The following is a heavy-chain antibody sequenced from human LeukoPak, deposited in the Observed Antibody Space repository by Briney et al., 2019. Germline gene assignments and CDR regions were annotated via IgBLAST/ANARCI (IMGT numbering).Heavy chain of an antibody. CDR2: MNPKSAHT. CDR1: GYTFTSYD. V-gene: IGHV1-8*01. Sequence: GASVKVSCKASGYTFTSYDIHWVRQASGHGLEWMGWMNPKSAHTGLAQRFQSRVTLTRNTSISTAYMELSSLTSEDTAMYYCTRGPSYHSKWVGGMWFDPWGQGTLVSVSS. CDR3: TRGPSYHSKWVGGMWFDP. D-gene: IGHD3-10*01. J-gene: IGHJ5*02.